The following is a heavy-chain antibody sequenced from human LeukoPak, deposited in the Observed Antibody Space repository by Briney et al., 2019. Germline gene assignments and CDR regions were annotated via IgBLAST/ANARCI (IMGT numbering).Heavy chain of an antibody. V-gene: IGHV3-23*01. CDR3: AKDRPHDYGDYGAFDI. J-gene: IGHJ3*02. CDR2: ISGSGGST. D-gene: IGHD4-17*01. CDR1: GFTFSSYA. Sequence: GGSLRLSCAASGFTFSSYAMSWVRQAPGKGPEWVSAISGSGGSTYYADSVKGRFTISRDNSKNTLYLQMNSLRAEDTAVYYCAKDRPHDYGDYGAFDIWGQGTMVTVSS.